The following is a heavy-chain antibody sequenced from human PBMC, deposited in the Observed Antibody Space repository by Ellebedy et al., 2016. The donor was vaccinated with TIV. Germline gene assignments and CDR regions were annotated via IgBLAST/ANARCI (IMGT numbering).Heavy chain of an antibody. CDR1: GFTFSNHA. D-gene: IGHD3-3*01. V-gene: IGHV3-48*01. CDR2: ISSSSSAI. Sequence: GESLKISCVASGFTFSNHAMSWVRLAPGKGLEWVSYISSSSSAIYYADFVKGRFTISRDNAKNSLYLQMNSLRAEDTAVYNCARAGGGFLEWLSQDYFDYWGQGILVTVSS. CDR3: ARAGGGFLEWLSQDYFDY. J-gene: IGHJ4*02.